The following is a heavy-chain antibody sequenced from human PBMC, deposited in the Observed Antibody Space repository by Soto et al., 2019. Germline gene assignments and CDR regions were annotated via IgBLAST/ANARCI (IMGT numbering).Heavy chain of an antibody. CDR2: IWYDGSNK. V-gene: IGHV3-33*01. J-gene: IGHJ3*02. CDR3: ASSGPILRFLEWPHAFDI. Sequence: QVQLVESGGGVVQPGRSLRLSCAASGFTFSSYGMHWVRQAPGKGLEWVAVIWYDGSNKYYADSVKGRFTISRDNSKNTLYLHMNSLRAEDTAVYYCASSGPILRFLEWPHAFDIWGQGTMVTVSS. D-gene: IGHD3-3*01. CDR1: GFTFSSYG.